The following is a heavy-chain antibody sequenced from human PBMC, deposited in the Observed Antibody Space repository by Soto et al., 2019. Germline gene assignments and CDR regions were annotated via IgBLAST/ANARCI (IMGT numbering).Heavy chain of an antibody. D-gene: IGHD1-26*01. J-gene: IGHJ4*02. Sequence: EVQLVESEGGVVQPGGSLRLSCTASGFTFNTHWMHWVRQAPGKGLEWVSRIYFDGITTNYADSVKGRLTVSRDNAKNTVYLHVNTLRDEDTAVYYCARGGAMGVDYWGQGTLVTVSS. CDR3: ARGGAMGVDY. CDR1: GFTFNTHW. V-gene: IGHV3-74*01. CDR2: IYFDGITT.